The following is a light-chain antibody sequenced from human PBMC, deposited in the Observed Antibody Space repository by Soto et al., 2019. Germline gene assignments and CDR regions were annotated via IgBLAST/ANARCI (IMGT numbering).Light chain of an antibody. V-gene: IGLV8-61*01. CDR3: VLSMGSGIWV. Sequence: QAVVTQEPSFSVFPGGTVTLTCGLSSGSVSSSQYPSWYQQTPGQAPRTLIYTTNSRSSGVPDRFSGSILGNKAALTITGAQADDESVYYCVLSMGSGIWVFGGGTQLTVL. CDR2: TTN. J-gene: IGLJ3*02. CDR1: SGSVSSSQY.